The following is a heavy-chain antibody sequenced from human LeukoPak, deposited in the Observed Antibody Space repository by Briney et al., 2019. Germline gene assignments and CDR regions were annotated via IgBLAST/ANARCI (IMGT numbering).Heavy chain of an antibody. J-gene: IGHJ4*02. CDR1: GGSFSGYY. V-gene: IGHV4-34*01. CDR3: ARGNLVATLYFDY. CDR2: TDHGGSA. D-gene: IGHD5-12*01. Sequence: SETLSLTCAVYGGSFSGYYWNWVRQPPGKGLEWIGETDHGGSAKYIPSLKSRVTISLDTSKNQFSLSLSSVTAADTAVYYCARGNLVATLYFDYWGQGALVTVSS.